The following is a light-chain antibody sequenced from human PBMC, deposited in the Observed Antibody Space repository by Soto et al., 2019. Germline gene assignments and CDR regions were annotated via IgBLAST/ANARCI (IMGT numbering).Light chain of an antibody. Sequence: DIQLTQSPSCLSASVGDRVTITCRASQGISSYLAWYQQKPGEAPKLLISIASILQSGVPSRFSGSGSGTDFVLTISSLQPEDSATYYCQQLDRMPITFGQGTRLEIK. V-gene: IGKV1-9*01. CDR3: QQLDRMPIT. CDR1: QGISSY. J-gene: IGKJ5*01. CDR2: IAS.